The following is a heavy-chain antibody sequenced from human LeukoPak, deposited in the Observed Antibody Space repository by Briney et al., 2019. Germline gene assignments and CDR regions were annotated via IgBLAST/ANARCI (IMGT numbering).Heavy chain of an antibody. Sequence: GRSLRLSCEGSGFTFSRHGMHWVRQAPGKGLEWVAVISNEGNYKYYGDSVKGRFAISRDNSKNTTYLQMNYLRPEDTAVYFCAKGGHYLFDYWGQGALVTVSS. CDR1: GFTFSRHG. V-gene: IGHV3-30*18. CDR3: AKGGHYLFDY. CDR2: ISNEGNYK. J-gene: IGHJ4*02. D-gene: IGHD3-10*01.